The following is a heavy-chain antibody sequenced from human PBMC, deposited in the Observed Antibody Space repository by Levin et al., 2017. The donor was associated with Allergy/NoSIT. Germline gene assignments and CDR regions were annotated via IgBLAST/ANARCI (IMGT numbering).Heavy chain of an antibody. CDR3: AGAFASAGTDSIYFYYYGVDV. Sequence: SGGSLRLSCGVYGGSFTSYYWSWIRQPPGKGLEWIGEINHSGTTKYSPSLKSRVTMSVDTSENQISLRLRSVTAADTAVYYCAGAFASAGTDSIYFYYYGVDVWGQGTTVTVSS. J-gene: IGHJ6*02. CDR2: INHSGTT. CDR1: GGSFTSYY. V-gene: IGHV4-34*01. D-gene: IGHD6-13*01.